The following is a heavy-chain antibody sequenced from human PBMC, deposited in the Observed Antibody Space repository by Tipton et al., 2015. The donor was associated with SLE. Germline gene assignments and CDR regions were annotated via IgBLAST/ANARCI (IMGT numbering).Heavy chain of an antibody. V-gene: IGHV4-38-2*01. J-gene: IGHJ4*02. CDR2: IYHSGTA. CDR1: GFSISSGYY. Sequence: LRLSCAVSGFSISSGYYWGWIRQSPGKGLEWIGSIYHSGTANYNPSLKSRVTMSVDSSKNEFSLRLSFVTAADTAVYYCARSQLGIGFDYWGQGTLVTASS. D-gene: IGHD7-27*01. CDR3: ARSQLGIGFDY.